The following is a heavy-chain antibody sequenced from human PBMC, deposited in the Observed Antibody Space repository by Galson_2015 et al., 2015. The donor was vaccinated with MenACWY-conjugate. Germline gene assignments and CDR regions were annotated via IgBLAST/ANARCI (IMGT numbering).Heavy chain of an antibody. J-gene: IGHJ2*01. Sequence: SVKVSCKASGYAFTSYAMHWVRQAPGQRLEWMGWINAGNGNTKYSQKFQGRVTITRDTSASTAYMELSSLRSEDTAVYYCARAVTAPGSPYFDLWGRGTLVTVSS. CDR3: ARAVTAPGSPYFDL. V-gene: IGHV1-3*01. CDR2: INAGNGNT. CDR1: GYAFTSYA. D-gene: IGHD2-21*02.